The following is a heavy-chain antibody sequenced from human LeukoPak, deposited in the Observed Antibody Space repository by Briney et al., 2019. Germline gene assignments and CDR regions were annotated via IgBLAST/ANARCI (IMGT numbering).Heavy chain of an antibody. D-gene: IGHD1-26*01. CDR1: GLTFSDYW. J-gene: IGHJ6*02. CDR2: IKGDGTEK. CDR3: AKVLGATLYYYYGLDV. V-gene: IGHV3-7*01. Sequence: GGSLRLSCAASGLTFSDYWMSWARQAPGKGLEWVANIKGDGTEKFYVDSVKGRFTISRDNAKNSLYLQMTSLRAEDTAVYYCAKVLGATLYYYYGLDVWGQGTTVTVSS.